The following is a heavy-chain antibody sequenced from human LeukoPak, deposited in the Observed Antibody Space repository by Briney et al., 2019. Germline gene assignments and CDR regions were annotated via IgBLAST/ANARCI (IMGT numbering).Heavy chain of an antibody. J-gene: IGHJ4*02. Sequence: AGGSLRLSCAASGFRFTAFWMSWVRQAPGKGPEWVANINQESTETYYVDSVRGRFTISRDNAKNSLSLQMSSLRVEDTAVYYCAREVDRSFGYWGQGNLDTVSS. CDR1: GFRFTAFW. V-gene: IGHV3-7*01. D-gene: IGHD2-15*01. CDR3: AREVDRSFGY. CDR2: INQESTET.